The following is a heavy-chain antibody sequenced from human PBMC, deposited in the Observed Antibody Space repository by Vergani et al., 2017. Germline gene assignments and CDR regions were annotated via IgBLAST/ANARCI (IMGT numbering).Heavy chain of an antibody. Sequence: QVQLQESGPGLVKPSETLSLTCTVSGGSISSYYWSWIRQPPGKGLEWIGYIYYSGSTNYNPSLKSRVTISVDTSKNQFSLKLSSVTAADTAVYYCARGSAVDILTGYYYYYMDVWGKGP. V-gene: IGHV4-59*01. CDR1: GGSISSYY. D-gene: IGHD3-9*01. J-gene: IGHJ6*03. CDR2: IYYSGST. CDR3: ARGSAVDILTGYYYYYMDV.